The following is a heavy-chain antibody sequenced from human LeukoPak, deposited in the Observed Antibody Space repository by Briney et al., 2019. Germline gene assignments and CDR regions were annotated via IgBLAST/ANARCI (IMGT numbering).Heavy chain of an antibody. CDR1: GFTFSGSA. CDR3: TSRLLWFGELFDY. V-gene: IGHV3-73*01. CDR2: IRSKANSYAT. J-gene: IGHJ4*02. D-gene: IGHD3-10*01. Sequence: GGSLKLSCAASGFTFSGSAMHWVRQASGKGLEWVGRIRSKANSYATAYAASVKGRFTISGDDSKNTAYLQMNSLKTEDTAVYYCTSRLLWFGELFDYWGQGTLVTVSS.